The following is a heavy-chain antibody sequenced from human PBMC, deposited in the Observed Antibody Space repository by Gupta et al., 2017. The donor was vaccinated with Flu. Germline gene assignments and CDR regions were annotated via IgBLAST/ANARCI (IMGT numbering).Heavy chain of an antibody. CDR1: GGTFSNSG. D-gene: IGHD3-22*01. Sequence: QVQLVQSGAEVKKPGSSVKVSCEASGGTFSNSGLNWVRQAPGQGLERMGGFVPTFGKTNYAQKFQGRATFTADTSTNTAYMELRSLTSDDKAVYYCARDAVPAFTTGGLPSYFDAWGQGTPVTVSS. J-gene: IGHJ5*02. CDR2: FVPTFGKT. V-gene: IGHV1-69*06. CDR3: ARDAVPAFTTGGLPSYFDA.